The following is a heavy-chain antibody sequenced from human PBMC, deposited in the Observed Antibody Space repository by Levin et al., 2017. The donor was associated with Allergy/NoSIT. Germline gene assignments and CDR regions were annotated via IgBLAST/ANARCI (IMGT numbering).Heavy chain of an antibody. J-gene: IGHJ4*02. Sequence: PSETLSLTCTVSGGSISSGGYYWSWIRQHPGKGLEWIGYIYYSGSTYYNPSLKSRVTISVDTSKNQFSLKLSSVTAADTAVYYCARTGDFWSGYYTREVPCYFDYWGQGTLVTVSS. V-gene: IGHV4-31*03. CDR3: ARTGDFWSGYYTREVPCYFDY. CDR1: GGSISSGGYY. CDR2: IYYSGST. D-gene: IGHD3-3*01.